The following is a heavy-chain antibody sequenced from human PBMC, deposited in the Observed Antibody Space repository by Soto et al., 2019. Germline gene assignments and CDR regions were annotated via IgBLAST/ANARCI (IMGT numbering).Heavy chain of an antibody. CDR3: TRELYGCRYCSSTSCSPWFDP. J-gene: IGHJ5*02. V-gene: IGHV3-49*04. Sequence: WGSLRLSCTASGFTFGAYAMSWVRQAPGKGLEWVGFIRSKAYGGTTEYAASVKGRFTISRDYSKSIAYLQMNSLKTEDTAVYSCTRELYGCRYCSSTSCSPWFDPWGQGTLVTVSS. CDR1: GFTFGAYA. CDR2: IRSKAYGGTT. D-gene: IGHD2-2*01.